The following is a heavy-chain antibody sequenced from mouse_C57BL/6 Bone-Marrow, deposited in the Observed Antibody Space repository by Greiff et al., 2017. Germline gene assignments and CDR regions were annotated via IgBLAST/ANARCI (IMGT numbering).Heavy chain of an antibody. Sequence: VQLQQSGAELVRPGASVTLSCTASGFNIKDDYMHWVKQRPEQGLEGIGWIDPENGDTEYASKFQGKATITVDTSSNTAYLQLSSLTSADTAVYYCTRIAYWGQGTLGTVSA. J-gene: IGHJ3*01. CDR3: TRIAY. V-gene: IGHV14-4*01. CDR1: GFNIKDDY. CDR2: IDPENGDT.